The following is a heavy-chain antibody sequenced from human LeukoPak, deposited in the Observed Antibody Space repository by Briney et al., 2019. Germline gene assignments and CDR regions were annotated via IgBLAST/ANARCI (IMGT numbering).Heavy chain of an antibody. CDR1: RFTFSTHG. CDR2: ISYHGSNK. J-gene: IGHJ3*01. CDR3: ARAYSGSFYEAFDF. V-gene: IGHV3-30-3*01. D-gene: IGHD1-26*01. Sequence: GGPLRLSCAASRFTFSTHGMHWLRQAPDKGLEWVAVISYHGSNKHYTDSVKRRFTISRDNSKNSLYLQMHSLRPEDTAVYYCARAYSGSFYEAFDFWGQGTMVSVCS.